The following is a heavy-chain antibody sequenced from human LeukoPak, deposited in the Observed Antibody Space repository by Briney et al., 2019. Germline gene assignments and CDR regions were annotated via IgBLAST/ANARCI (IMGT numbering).Heavy chain of an antibody. CDR1: GFTFSSYW. D-gene: IGHD3-10*01. CDR2: IKQDGSEK. Sequence: GGSLRLSCAASGFTFSSYWMSWVRQAPGKGLERVANIKQDGSEKYYVDSVKGRFTISRDNAKNSLYLQMNSLRAEDTAVYYCARENPAYGSGSYFSYWGQGTLVTVSS. CDR3: ARENPAYGSGSYFSY. J-gene: IGHJ4*02. V-gene: IGHV3-7*01.